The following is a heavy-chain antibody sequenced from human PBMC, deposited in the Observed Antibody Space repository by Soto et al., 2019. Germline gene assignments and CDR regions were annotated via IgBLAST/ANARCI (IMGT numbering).Heavy chain of an antibody. D-gene: IGHD2-2*01. V-gene: IGHV4-39*01. CDR1: GGSISSSSYY. CDR2: IYYSGNT. Sequence: SETLSLTCTVSGGSISSSSYYWGWIRQPPGKGLEWIGSIYYSGNTYYNPSLKSRVTISVDTSKNQFSLKLNSVTAADTAVYYCARQGTVVVPAATDYWGQGILVT. J-gene: IGHJ4*02. CDR3: ARQGTVVVPAATDY.